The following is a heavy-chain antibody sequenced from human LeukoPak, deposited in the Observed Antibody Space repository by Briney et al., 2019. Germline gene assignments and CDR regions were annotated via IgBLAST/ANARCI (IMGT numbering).Heavy chain of an antibody. CDR2: IYPGDSDT. CDR1: GYSFTSYW. CDR3: VRHYGGATKGHYFDY. Sequence: GESLKISCKGSGYSFTSYWISWVRQMPAKGLEWMGIIYPGDSDTRYSPSFQGQVTISADKSISTAYLQWGSLKASDTAMYYCVRHYGGATKGHYFDYWGQGTLVTVSS. D-gene: IGHD4-23*01. V-gene: IGHV5-51*01. J-gene: IGHJ4*02.